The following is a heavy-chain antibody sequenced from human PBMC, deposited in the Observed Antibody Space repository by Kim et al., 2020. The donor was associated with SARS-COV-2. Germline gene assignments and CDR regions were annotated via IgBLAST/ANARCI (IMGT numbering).Heavy chain of an antibody. CDR1: GFNFISND. CDR2: SMGSGGST. CDR3: ARISGWYDS. J-gene: IGHJ5*01. Sequence: GGSLRLSCIASGFNFISNDMTWVRQAPGKGPEWVAASMGSGGSTFHADSVRGRFTMSRDNSKYAVYLQMNSLRVEDTAIYYCARISGWYDSWGEGLLVTVSS. V-gene: IGHV3-23*01. D-gene: IGHD2-15*01.